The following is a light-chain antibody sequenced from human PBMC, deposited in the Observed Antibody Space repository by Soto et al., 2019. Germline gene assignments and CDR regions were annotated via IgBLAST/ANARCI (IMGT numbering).Light chain of an antibody. Sequence: QPALTQPASVSGSPGQSITISCTGTSSDVGLCDYVSWYQQHPGKAPQLMIYAVSNRPSGVSNRFSASKSGNTASLFISGLQAEDEADYYCSSYTSDSSYVFGSGTKVTVL. CDR2: AVS. J-gene: IGLJ1*01. CDR3: SSYTSDSSYV. V-gene: IGLV2-14*01. CDR1: SSDVGLCDY.